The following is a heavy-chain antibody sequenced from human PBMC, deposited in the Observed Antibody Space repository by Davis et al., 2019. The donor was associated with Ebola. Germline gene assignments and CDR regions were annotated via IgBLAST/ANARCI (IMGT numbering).Heavy chain of an antibody. CDR1: GGSISSGGYY. CDR3: ARIAARTDAFDI. D-gene: IGHD6-6*01. Sequence: LRPSCTVPGGSISSGGYYWSWIRQQPGKGLEWLGYIYYSGSTYYNPSLKSRVTISVDTSKDQFSRKLSSVTAADTAVYYCARIAARTDAFDIWCQGTMVTGSS. V-gene: IGHV4-31*03. CDR2: IYYSGST. J-gene: IGHJ3*02.